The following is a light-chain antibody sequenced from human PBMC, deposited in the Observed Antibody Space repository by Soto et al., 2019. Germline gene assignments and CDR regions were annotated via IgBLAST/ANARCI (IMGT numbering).Light chain of an antibody. V-gene: IGKV3-11*01. J-gene: IGKJ1*01. Sequence: VLTQSPATLSLSPGERATLSCRASQTVSTHLAWYQHKPGQAPRLLIYDASSRATGIPARFSGSGSGTDFTLTISSLEPEDSAVYYCQQYYTSPETFGLGTKVEIK. CDR1: QTVSTH. CDR2: DAS. CDR3: QQYYTSPET.